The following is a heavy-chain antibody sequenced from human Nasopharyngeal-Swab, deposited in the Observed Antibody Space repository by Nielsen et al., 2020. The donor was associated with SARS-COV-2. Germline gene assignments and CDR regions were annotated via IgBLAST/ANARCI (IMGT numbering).Heavy chain of an antibody. Sequence: GSLRLSCTVSGGSVSSTDYYWSWIRQPPGKGLEWIGYIYYSGSTNYNPSLKSRVTISVDTSKNQFSLKLSSVTAADTAVYYCARGFDYWGQGTLVTVSS. V-gene: IGHV4-61*08. CDR1: GGSVSSTDYY. CDR2: IYYSGST. CDR3: ARGFDY. J-gene: IGHJ4*02.